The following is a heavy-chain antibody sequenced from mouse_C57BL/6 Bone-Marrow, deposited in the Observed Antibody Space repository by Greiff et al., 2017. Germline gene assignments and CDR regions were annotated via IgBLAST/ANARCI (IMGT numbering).Heavy chain of an antibody. V-gene: IGHV6-3*01. J-gene: IGHJ4*01. CDR3: TCLWLLTSFYYAMDY. CDR1: GFTFSNYW. CDR2: IRLKSDNYAT. Sequence: EVKVEESGGGLVQPGGSMKLSCVASGFTFSNYWMNWVRQSPEKGLEWVAQIRLKSDNYATHYAESVKGRFTISRDDSKSSVYLQMNNLRAEDTGIYYCTCLWLLTSFYYAMDYWGQGTSVTVSS. D-gene: IGHD2-2*01.